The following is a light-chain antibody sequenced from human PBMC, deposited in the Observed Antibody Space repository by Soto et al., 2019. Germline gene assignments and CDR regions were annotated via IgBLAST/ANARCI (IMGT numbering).Light chain of an antibody. V-gene: IGKV4-1*01. J-gene: IGKJ2*01. CDR2: WAY. Sequence: DIVMTQSPDSLAVSLGERATINCKSSQSLLYSSNNKNYLAWYQQKPGQPPKLLIYWAYTRESGVADRFTGSGSGTDFTLTISSLQAEDVAVYYCQQCYSTPPTFGQGTKLEIK. CDR1: QSLLYSSNNKNY. CDR3: QQCYSTPPT.